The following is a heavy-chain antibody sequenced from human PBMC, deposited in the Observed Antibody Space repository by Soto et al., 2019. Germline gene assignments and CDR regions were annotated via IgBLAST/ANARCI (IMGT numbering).Heavy chain of an antibody. CDR3: ARGYDSSGYYPSYYFDY. J-gene: IGHJ4*02. V-gene: IGHV1-69*01. D-gene: IGHD3-22*01. Sequence: QVQLVQSGAEVKKPGSSVKVSCKASGGTFSSYAISWVRQAPGQGLEWMGGIIHIFGTANYAQKFQGRFTITADESTSTAYMELSSLRSEDTAVYYCARGYDSSGYYPSYYFDYWGQGTLVTVSS. CDR2: IIHIFGTA. CDR1: GGTFSSYA.